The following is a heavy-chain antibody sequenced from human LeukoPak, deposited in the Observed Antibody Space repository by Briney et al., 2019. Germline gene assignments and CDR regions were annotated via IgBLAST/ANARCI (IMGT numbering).Heavy chain of an antibody. CDR2: ISAYNGNT. CDR1: GYTFTSYG. Sequence: ASVKVSCKASGYTFTSYGISWVRHAPGQGLEWMGWISAYNGNTNYAQKLQGRVTMTTDTSTSTAYIELRSLRSDDTAVYYCARWKPTYCSSTSCSATYYFDYWGQGTLVTVSS. CDR3: ARWKPTYCSSTSCSATYYFDY. D-gene: IGHD2-2*01. V-gene: IGHV1-18*01. J-gene: IGHJ4*02.